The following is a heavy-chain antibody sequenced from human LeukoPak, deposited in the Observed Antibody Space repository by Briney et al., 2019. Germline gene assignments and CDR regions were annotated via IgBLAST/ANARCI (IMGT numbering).Heavy chain of an antibody. CDR1: GGSINSSSYY. CDR2: IYYSGST. J-gene: IGHJ4*02. D-gene: IGHD2-15*01. V-gene: IGHV4-39*01. CDR3: AATYCSGGSCSDPTFDY. Sequence: TSETLSLTCTVSGGSINSSSYYWGWIRQPPGKGLEWIGSIYYSGSTYYNPSLKSRVTISVDTSRNQFSLKLSSVTAADTAVYYCAATYCSGGSCSDPTFDYWGQGTLVTVSS.